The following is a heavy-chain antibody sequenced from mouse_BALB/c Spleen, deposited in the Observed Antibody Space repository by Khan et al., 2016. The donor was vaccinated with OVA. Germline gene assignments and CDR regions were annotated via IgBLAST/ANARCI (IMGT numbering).Heavy chain of an antibody. D-gene: IGHD1-1*01. J-gene: IGHJ3*01. Sequence: QVQLKQSGAELAKPGASVKMSCKASGYTFTSYWMHWVKQRPGQGLEWIGYINPSTGYTEYNQRFKDKATLTADQSSSTAYMQLSSLTSEDSAVYYCANHGSSSAWFTYWGQGTLVTVSA. CDR3: ANHGSSSAWFTY. CDR2: INPSTGYT. V-gene: IGHV1-7*01. CDR1: GYTFTSYW.